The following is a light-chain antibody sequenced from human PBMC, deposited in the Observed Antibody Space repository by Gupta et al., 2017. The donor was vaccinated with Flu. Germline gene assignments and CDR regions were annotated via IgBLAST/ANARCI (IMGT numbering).Light chain of an antibody. J-gene: IGLJ1*01. V-gene: IGLV3-19*01. CDR1: SLRSYY. CDR3: SSRDSSANLLYV. Sequence: SSELTQDPAVSVALGQTVRITCQGDSLRSYYASWYQQKPGQAPVLVLYGENNRPSGIPGRFSGSRSENPAALTITGAQAEDEADYYCSSRDSSANLLYVFGTGTKVTGL. CDR2: GEN.